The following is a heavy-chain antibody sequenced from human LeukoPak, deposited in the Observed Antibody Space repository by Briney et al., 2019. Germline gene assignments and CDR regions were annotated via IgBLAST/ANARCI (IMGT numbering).Heavy chain of an antibody. D-gene: IGHD3-3*01. CDR1: GYTFTGYY. CDR2: INPSGGST. Sequence: ASVKVSCKASGYTFTGYYMHWVRQAPGQGLEWMGRINPSGGSTSYAQKFQGRVTMTRDTSTSTVYMELSSLRSEDTAVYYCARTYYDFWSGYSPFDYWGQGTLVTVSS. V-gene: IGHV1-46*01. CDR3: ARTYYDFWSGYSPFDY. J-gene: IGHJ4*02.